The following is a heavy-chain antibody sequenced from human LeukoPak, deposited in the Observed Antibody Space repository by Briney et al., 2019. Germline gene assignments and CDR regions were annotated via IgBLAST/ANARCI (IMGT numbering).Heavy chain of an antibody. CDR2: INEDGSIT. CDR3: GRDLGGRSGL. Sequence: RPGGSLRLSCAASGFTVSSNYMSWVRQVPGKGLVWVSRINEDGSITNYADSVTGRFRISRDNAENTLYLQMNSLRAEDTAVYYCGRDLGGRSGLWGQGTLVTVSS. J-gene: IGHJ4*02. CDR1: GFTVSSNY. D-gene: IGHD1-26*01. V-gene: IGHV3-74*01.